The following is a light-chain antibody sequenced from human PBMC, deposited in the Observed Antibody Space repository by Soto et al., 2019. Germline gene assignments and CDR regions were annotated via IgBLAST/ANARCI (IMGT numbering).Light chain of an antibody. Sequence: DIVMTQSPLSLPVTPGEPASISCRSSQSLLHSNGYNNLDGYLQKPGQSPQLLIYLGSNRASGVPDRFSGGGSGTDFTLKISRVEAEDVGVYYCMQTLQTPWTVGQGTKVEIK. CDR1: QSLLHSNGYNN. CDR3: MQTLQTPWT. J-gene: IGKJ1*01. CDR2: LGS. V-gene: IGKV2-28*01.